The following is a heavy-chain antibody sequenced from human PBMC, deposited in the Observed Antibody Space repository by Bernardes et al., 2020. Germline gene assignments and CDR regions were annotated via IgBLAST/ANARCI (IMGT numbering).Heavy chain of an antibody. D-gene: IGHD2-2*01. CDR2: ISGTGGSTVT. Sequence: SLVLSYAASRSTFTTYTIYLVRAAARKGLWLVSGISGTGGSTVTYYVDSVKGWFTIPRDNSQNTLYLQMKSLRAEDTAVYYCARDLGYCTSSRGYASNGMDVWGQGTTVTVSS. V-gene: IGHV3-23*01. CDR1: RSTFTTYT. CDR3: ARDLGYCTSSRGYASNGMDV. J-gene: IGHJ6*02.